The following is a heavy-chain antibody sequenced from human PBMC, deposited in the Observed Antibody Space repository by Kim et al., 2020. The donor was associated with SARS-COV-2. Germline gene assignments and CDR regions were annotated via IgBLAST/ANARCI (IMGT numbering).Heavy chain of an antibody. D-gene: IGHD1-26*01. Sequence: VKGRFTISRDNAKNSLYLQMNSLRDEDTAVYYCARGEYSGSYYYYYGMDVWGQGTTVTVSS. J-gene: IGHJ6*02. V-gene: IGHV3-11*04. CDR3: ARGEYSGSYYYYYGMDV.